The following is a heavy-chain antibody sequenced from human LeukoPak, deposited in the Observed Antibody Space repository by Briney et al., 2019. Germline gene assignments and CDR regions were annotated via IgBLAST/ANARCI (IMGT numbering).Heavy chain of an antibody. D-gene: IGHD2-15*01. Sequence: SETLSLTCAVSGGSISSNNWWSWVRQPPGKGLEWIGDIYHSGSTNYNPSLKSRVTMSVDTSKNQFSLKVNSVTAADTAVYYCARDPGGGSSAWFDPWGQGTLVTVSS. CDR2: IYHSGST. J-gene: IGHJ5*02. V-gene: IGHV4-4*02. CDR3: ARDPGGGSSAWFDP. CDR1: GGSISSNNW.